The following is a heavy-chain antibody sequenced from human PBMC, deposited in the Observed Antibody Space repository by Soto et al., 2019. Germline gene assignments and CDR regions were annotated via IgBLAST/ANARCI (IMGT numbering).Heavy chain of an antibody. CDR3: ATQEVGGSYVYTFDP. CDR1: GGSISSGDYY. CDR2: IYYSGST. D-gene: IGHD1-26*01. J-gene: IGHJ5*02. Sequence: SETLSLTCTVSGGSISSGDYYWSWIRQPPGKGLEWIGYIYYSGSTYYNPSLKSRVTISVDTSKNQFSLKLSSVTAADTAVYYCATQEVGGSYVYTFDPWGQGTLVTSPQ. V-gene: IGHV4-30-4*01.